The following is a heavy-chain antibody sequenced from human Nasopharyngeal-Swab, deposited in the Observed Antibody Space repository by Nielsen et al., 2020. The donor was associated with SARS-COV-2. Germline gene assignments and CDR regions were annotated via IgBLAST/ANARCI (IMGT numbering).Heavy chain of an antibody. CDR2: ISYDGSNK. V-gene: IGHV3-30-3*01. CDR1: GFTFSSYA. Sequence: GESLKTPCAASGFTFSSYAMHWVRQAPGKGLEWVAVISYDGSNKYYADSVKGRFTISRDNSKNTLYLQMNSLRAEDTAVYYCARGREKVAWGQGTLVTVSS. D-gene: IGHD1-26*01. CDR3: ARGREKVA. J-gene: IGHJ5*02.